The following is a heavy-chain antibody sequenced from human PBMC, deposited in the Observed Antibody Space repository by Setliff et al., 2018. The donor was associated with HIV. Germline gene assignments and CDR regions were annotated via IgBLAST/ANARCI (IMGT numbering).Heavy chain of an antibody. J-gene: IGHJ4*02. V-gene: IGHV3-7*03. CDR2: IKQDGSEK. CDR3: ARERRVDIAVVPAAKGTFDY. CDR1: GFTFSSYW. Sequence: PGGSLRLSCAASGFTFSSYWMSWVRQAPGKGLEWVANIKQDGSEKYYVDSVKGRFTISRDNAKNSLYLQMNSLRSEDTAVYFCARERRVDIAVVPAAKGTFDYWGQGTLVTVSS. D-gene: IGHD2-2*01.